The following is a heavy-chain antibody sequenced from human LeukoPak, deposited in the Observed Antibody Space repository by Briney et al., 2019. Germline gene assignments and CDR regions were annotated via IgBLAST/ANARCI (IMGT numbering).Heavy chain of an antibody. CDR3: ARVPDYYDSGWYFDY. CDR2: INPSGGST. J-gene: IGHJ4*02. CDR1: GYTFTSYY. V-gene: IGHV1-46*01. Sequence: ASVKVSCKASGYTFTSYYMHWVRQAPGQGLEWMGIINPSGGSTNYAQKFQGRVTITADESTSTAYMELSSLRSEDTAVYYCARVPDYYDSGWYFDYWGQGTLVTVSS. D-gene: IGHD3-22*01.